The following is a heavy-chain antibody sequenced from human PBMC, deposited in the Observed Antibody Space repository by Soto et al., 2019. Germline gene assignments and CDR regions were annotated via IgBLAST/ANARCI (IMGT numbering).Heavy chain of an antibody. J-gene: IGHJ5*02. D-gene: IGHD2-2*01. CDR3: ATARETSWYNWFDP. CDR1: GGNFSDHG. Sequence: QVQLVQSGAELKKPGSSVKVSCKASGGNFSDHGISWVRQAPGQGLEWMGGIIPLFGTTNYAHKFKGRVTITADESTSTVYMELTSLTFEDTAIYYCATARETSWYNWFDPWGQGTLVIVSS. V-gene: IGHV1-69*01. CDR2: IIPLFGTT.